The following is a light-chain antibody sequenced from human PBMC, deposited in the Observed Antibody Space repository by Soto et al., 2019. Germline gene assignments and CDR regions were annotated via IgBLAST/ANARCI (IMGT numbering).Light chain of an antibody. V-gene: IGLV3-21*02. J-gene: IGLJ2*01. CDR3: QVWDIRSAHVL. CDR2: DDS. CDR1: NIGTKT. Sequence: SYELTQPPSVSVAPGQTARITCGGNNIGTKTVHWYQRKPGQAPVVVVDDDSDRPSGIPERFSGSKSGNTATLTVSRVEAGDEADYYCQVWDIRSAHVLFGGGTTLTVL.